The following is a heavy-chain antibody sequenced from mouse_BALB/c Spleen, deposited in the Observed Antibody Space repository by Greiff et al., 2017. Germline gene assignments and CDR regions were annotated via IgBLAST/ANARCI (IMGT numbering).Heavy chain of an antibody. D-gene: IGHD4-1*01. J-gene: IGHJ2*01. CDR1: GYTFTSYW. CDR2: INPSNGRT. CDR3: ARRLTGPDY. Sequence: QVQLQQPGAELVKPGASVKLSCKASGYTFTSYWMHWVKQRPGQGLEWIGEINPSNGRTNYNEKFKSKATLTVDNSSSTAYMQLSSLTSEDSAVYYCARRLTGPDYWGQGTTLTVSS. V-gene: IGHV1S81*02.